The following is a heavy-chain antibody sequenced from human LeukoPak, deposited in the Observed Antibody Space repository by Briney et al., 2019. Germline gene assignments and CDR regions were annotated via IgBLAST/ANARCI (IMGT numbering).Heavy chain of an antibody. Sequence: KPSQTLSLTCTVSGDSISSGDHYWTWIRQPPGKGLEWIGYIRYGGSTYYNPSLKSRVIISVDMSNNQFSLSLNSLSAADSAVYYCARAAAVTNSWYYFDYWGQGTLVTASS. D-gene: IGHD2/OR15-2a*01. CDR2: IRYGGST. J-gene: IGHJ4*02. CDR1: GDSISSGDHY. CDR3: ARAAAVTNSWYYFDY. V-gene: IGHV4-30-4*01.